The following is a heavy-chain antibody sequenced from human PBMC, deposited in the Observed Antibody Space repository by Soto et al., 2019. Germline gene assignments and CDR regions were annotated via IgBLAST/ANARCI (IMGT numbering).Heavy chain of an antibody. D-gene: IGHD3-10*01. CDR2: ISSSSSTI. V-gene: IGHV3-48*01. Sequence: GGSLRLSCAASGFTFSSYSMNWVRQAPGKGLEWVSYISSSSSTIYYADSVKGRFTISRDNAKNSLYLQMNSLRAEDTAVYYCAREPSGPGFDIWGQGTMVTVSS. CDR3: AREPSGPGFDI. CDR1: GFTFSSYS. J-gene: IGHJ3*02.